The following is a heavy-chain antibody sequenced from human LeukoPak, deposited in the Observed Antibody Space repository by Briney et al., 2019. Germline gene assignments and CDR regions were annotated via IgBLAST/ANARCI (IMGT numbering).Heavy chain of an antibody. CDR1: GLTVSNTY. CDR3: ATQYDSSGYSTS. D-gene: IGHD3-22*01. J-gene: IGHJ5*02. V-gene: IGHV3-53*01. CDR2: IYSGGGT. Sequence: GGSLRLSCLASGLTVSNTYMSWVRQAPGRGLEWVSVIYSGGGTFSADSVRGRFTISRDNSMNTLYLQMNSLRVEDTAVYYCATQYDSSGYSTSWGQGTLVTVSS.